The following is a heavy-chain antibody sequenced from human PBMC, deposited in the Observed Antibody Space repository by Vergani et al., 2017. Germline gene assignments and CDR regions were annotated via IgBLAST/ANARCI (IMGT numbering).Heavy chain of an antibody. CDR1: GYTFTSYG. J-gene: IGHJ4*02. V-gene: IGHV1-18*04. CDR2: ISAYNGNT. CDR3: ARASGCSSTSCYTDFDY. Sequence: QVQLVQSGAEVKKPGASVKVSCKASGYTFTSYGLSWVRQAPGQGLEWMGWISAYNGNTNYAPKLQGRVTMTTDTSTSTAYMELRSLRSDDTAVYYCARASGCSSTSCYTDFDYWGQGTLVTVSS. D-gene: IGHD2-2*02.